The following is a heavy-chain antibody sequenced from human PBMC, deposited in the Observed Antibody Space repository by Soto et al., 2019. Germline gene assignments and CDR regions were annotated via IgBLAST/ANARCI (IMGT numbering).Heavy chain of an antibody. J-gene: IGHJ4*02. CDR2: INHSGST. CDR1: GGSFSGYY. Sequence: TSETLSLTCAVYGGSFSGYYWSWIRQPPGKGLEWIGEINHSGSTNYNPSLKSRVTISVDTSKNQFSLKLSSVTAADTAVYYCARGRDSRITMIVVVITYTPFFDYWGQGTLVTVSS. V-gene: IGHV4-34*01. D-gene: IGHD3-22*01. CDR3: ARGRDSRITMIVVVITYTPFFDY.